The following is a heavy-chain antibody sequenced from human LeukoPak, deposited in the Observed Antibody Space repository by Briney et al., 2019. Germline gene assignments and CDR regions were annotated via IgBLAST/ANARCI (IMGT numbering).Heavy chain of an antibody. CDR2: TRNKANSYTT. J-gene: IGHJ4*02. V-gene: IGHV3-72*01. Sequence: GGSLRLSCAASGFTFSDHYMDWVRQAPGKGLEWVGRTRNKANSYTTEYAASVKGRFTISRDDSKNSLYLQMNSLKTEDTAVYCCARVGSSGYYGFDYWGQGTLVTVSS. CDR3: ARVGSSGYYGFDY. D-gene: IGHD3-22*01. CDR1: GFTFSDHY.